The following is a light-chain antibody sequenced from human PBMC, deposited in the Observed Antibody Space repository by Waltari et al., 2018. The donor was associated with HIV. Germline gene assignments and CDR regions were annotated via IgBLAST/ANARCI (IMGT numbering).Light chain of an antibody. Sequence: DIVMTQSQDSLAVSLGERASIDCKSRQSVLYNSNNKNYLAWYQHKPGQSPNLLIYWASTRESGVPDRFSGSGSGTDFTLTISSLQAEDVAVYYCQQYYSVPLTFGGGTKVEIK. V-gene: IGKV4-1*01. CDR1: QSVLYNSNNKNY. CDR2: WAS. CDR3: QQYYSVPLT. J-gene: IGKJ4*01.